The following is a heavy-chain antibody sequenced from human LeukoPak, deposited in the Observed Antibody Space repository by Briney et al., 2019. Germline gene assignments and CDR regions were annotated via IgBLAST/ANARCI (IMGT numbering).Heavy chain of an antibody. Sequence: GASVKVSCKASGYTFTSYGISWVRQAPGQGLEWMGWISAYNGNTNYAQKLQGRVTMTTDTSTSTAYMELRSPRSDDTAVYYCARVKGRVFGVITTKERYFDYWGQGTLVTVSS. CDR1: GYTFTSYG. V-gene: IGHV1-18*01. D-gene: IGHD3-3*01. J-gene: IGHJ4*02. CDR2: ISAYNGNT. CDR3: ARVKGRVFGVITTKERYFDY.